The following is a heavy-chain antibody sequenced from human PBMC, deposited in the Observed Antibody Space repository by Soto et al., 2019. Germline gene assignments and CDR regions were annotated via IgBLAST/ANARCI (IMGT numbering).Heavy chain of an antibody. D-gene: IGHD6-19*01. CDR2: LSGSGTSP. Sequence: EVQLLESGGGLVQPGGSLRLSCAASGFSFVNYAMNWVRQAPGKGMEWVSGLSGSGTSPYYADSVKGRFTISRDNSSDTLFMLMNSLTVDYRAVYYCAKATTNGGWFNPFDSWGQGALVTVSS. V-gene: IGHV3-23*01. J-gene: IGHJ4*02. CDR1: GFSFVNYA. CDR3: AKATTNGGWFNPFDS.